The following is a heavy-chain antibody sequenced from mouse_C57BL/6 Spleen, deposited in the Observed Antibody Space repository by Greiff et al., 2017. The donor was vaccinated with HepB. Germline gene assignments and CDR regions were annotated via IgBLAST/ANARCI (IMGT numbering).Heavy chain of an antibody. Sequence: QVQLQQPGAELVRPGTSVKLSCKASGYTFTSYGMHGVKQSPGQGLEWIGVIDPSDSDTNYNQKYKGKATLTVDTSSSTAYMHLSSLASEDSAVYYCARSGYSGRGYFGVWGTGTTVTVPS. J-gene: IGHJ1*03. D-gene: IGHD1-1*01. V-gene: IGHV1-59*01. CDR3: ARSGYSGRGYFGV. CDR2: IDPSDSDT. CDR1: GYTFTSYG.